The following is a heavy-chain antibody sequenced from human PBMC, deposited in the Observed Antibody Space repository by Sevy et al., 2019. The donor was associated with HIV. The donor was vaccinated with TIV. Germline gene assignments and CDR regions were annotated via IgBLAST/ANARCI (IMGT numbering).Heavy chain of an antibody. CDR3: AREFGDITIFGVVISQDAFDI. Sequence: GGSLRLSCAASGFGFSSYSMNWVSQAPGKGLELVSSISSSSSYIYYADSVKGRFTISRDNAKNSLYLQMNSLRAEDTAVYYCAREFGDITIFGVVISQDAFDIWGQGTMVTVSS. D-gene: IGHD3-3*01. V-gene: IGHV3-21*01. J-gene: IGHJ3*02. CDR1: GFGFSSYS. CDR2: ISSSSSYI.